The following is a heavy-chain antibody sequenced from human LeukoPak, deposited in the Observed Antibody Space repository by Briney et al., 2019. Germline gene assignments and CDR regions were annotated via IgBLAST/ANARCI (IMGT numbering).Heavy chain of an antibody. Sequence: GSSVKVSCKASGGTFSSYAISWVRHAPGQGREWMGGIIPIFGTANYAQKFQGRVAITADESTSTAYMELSSLRSEDTAVYYCATYYGSGSSTTSFDYWGQGTLVTVSS. V-gene: IGHV1-69*01. CDR1: GGTFSSYA. D-gene: IGHD3-10*01. CDR3: ATYYGSGSSTTSFDY. CDR2: IIPIFGTA. J-gene: IGHJ4*02.